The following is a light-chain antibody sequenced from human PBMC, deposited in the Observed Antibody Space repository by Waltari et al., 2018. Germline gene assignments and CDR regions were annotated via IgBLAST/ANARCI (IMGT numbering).Light chain of an antibody. J-gene: IGKJ4*01. CDR2: GAS. CDR3: QQYENWPLT. Sequence: EIVMTQSPATLSVSPGESATPSCRASQPIRSSLVWYQQKPGQAPTLLIYGASTRDTGVPARFSGSGSGTEFTLAISNLQSEDFAVYYCQQYENWPLTFGGGTKVEIK. V-gene: IGKV3-15*01. CDR1: QPIRSS.